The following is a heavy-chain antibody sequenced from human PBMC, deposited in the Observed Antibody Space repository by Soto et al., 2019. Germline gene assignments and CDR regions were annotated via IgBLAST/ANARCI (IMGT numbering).Heavy chain of an antibody. V-gene: IGHV1-18*04. CDR3: ARTPTYSRLGDH. CDR2: INPNNDNS. Sequence: QVELVQSGGEVKKPGASVKVSCKASGYTFTSHGISWVRQAPGQGLEWGGWINPNNDNSVSAQKFQDRVTLTTDTATSTVYMELRSLTADDTAFYYCARTPTYSRLGDHWGQGTLVTVAS. D-gene: IGHD3-22*01. CDR1: GYTFTSHG. J-gene: IGHJ4*02.